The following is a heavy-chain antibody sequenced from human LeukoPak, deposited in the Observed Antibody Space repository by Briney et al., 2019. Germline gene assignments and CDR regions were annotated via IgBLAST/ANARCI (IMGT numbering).Heavy chain of an antibody. V-gene: IGHV3-20*04. CDR1: GFTFDDYG. J-gene: IGHJ4*02. D-gene: IGHD1-26*01. Sequence: GGSLRLSCAASGFTFDDYGMSWVRQAPGKGLEWVSGINWNGGSTGYADSVKGRFTISRDNAKNSLYLQMNSLRAEDTALYYCAKEYTGTFSPFPSYFDNWGQGTLVTVSS. CDR3: AKEYTGTFSPFPSYFDN. CDR2: INWNGGST.